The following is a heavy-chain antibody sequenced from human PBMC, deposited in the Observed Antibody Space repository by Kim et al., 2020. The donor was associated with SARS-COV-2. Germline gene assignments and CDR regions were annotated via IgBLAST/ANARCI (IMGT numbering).Heavy chain of an antibody. V-gene: IGHV4-59*13. CDR2: IYYSGST. D-gene: IGHD2-21*02. Sequence: SETLSLTCTVSGGSISSYYWSWIRQPPGKGLEWIGYIYYSGSTNYNPSLKSRVTISVDTSKNQFSLKLSSVTAADTAVYYCARDISGIGGDPYYFDYWGQGTLVTVSS. J-gene: IGHJ4*02. CDR1: GGSISSYY. CDR3: ARDISGIGGDPYYFDY.